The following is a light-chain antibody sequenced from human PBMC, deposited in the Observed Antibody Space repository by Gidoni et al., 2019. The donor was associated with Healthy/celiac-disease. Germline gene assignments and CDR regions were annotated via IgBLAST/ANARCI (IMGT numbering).Light chain of an antibody. CDR1: QSVSSY. CDR3: QQRSNWPLT. V-gene: IGKV3-11*01. Sequence: EPVLTQSPATLSLSPGERATLSCRASQSVSSYLAWYQQKPGKAPRLLIYDASNRATGIPARFSGSGSGTDFTLAISSLEPEDFAVYYCQQRSNWPLTFGGGTKVEIK. CDR2: DAS. J-gene: IGKJ4*01.